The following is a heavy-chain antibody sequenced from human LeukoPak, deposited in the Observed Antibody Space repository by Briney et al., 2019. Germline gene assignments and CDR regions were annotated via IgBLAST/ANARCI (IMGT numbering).Heavy chain of an antibody. J-gene: IGHJ4*02. V-gene: IGHV3-74*01. Sequence: VGSLRLSCAASGFTFSNSWLHWVRRAPGKGLVWVSRINERGSSTSYADSVKGRFTISRDNAKNTLYLQMNNLRADDTAVYYCAGGRLVATSKAVAIDYWGQGTLVTVSS. D-gene: IGHD5-12*01. CDR2: INERGSST. CDR3: AGGRLVATSKAVAIDY. CDR1: GFTFSNSW.